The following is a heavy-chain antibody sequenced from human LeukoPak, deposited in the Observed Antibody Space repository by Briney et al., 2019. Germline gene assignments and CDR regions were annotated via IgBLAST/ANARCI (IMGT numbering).Heavy chain of an antibody. Sequence: ASVKVSCKASGYTFTSYGISWVRQAPGQGLEWMGWISAYNGNTNYAQKLQGRVTMTTDTSASTAYMELRSLRPDDTAVYYCARDRLLGYNWFDPWGQGTLVTVSS. J-gene: IGHJ5*02. V-gene: IGHV1-18*01. CDR2: ISAYNGNT. CDR1: GYTFTSYG. CDR3: ARDRLLGYNWFDP. D-gene: IGHD2-21*02.